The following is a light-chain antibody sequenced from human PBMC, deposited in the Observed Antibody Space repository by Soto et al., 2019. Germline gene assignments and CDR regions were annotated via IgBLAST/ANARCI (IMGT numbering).Light chain of an antibody. CDR2: GVS. V-gene: IGKV3-15*01. Sequence: EIVMTQSPATLSVSPGERATLSCRASQSVSSKLAWFQQKPGQAPSLLIYGVSTRATGVPVRFSGSGSGTEFTLTINSLQSEDFGVYYCQQYNNWSDTFGQGTEVDIK. J-gene: IGKJ2*01. CDR3: QQYNNWSDT. CDR1: QSVSSK.